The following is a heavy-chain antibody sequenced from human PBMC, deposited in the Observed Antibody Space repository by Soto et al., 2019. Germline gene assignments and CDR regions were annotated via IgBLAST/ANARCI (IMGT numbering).Heavy chain of an antibody. J-gene: IGHJ4*02. CDR1: GGSISSYY. Sequence: PSETLSLTCTVSGGSISSYYWSWIRQPPGKGLEWIGYIYYSGSTNYNPSLKSRVTISVDTSKNQFSLKLSSVTAADTAVYYCARGLLRYFDWLPFDYWGQGTLVTVSS. CDR3: ARGLLRYFDWLPFDY. CDR2: IYYSGST. D-gene: IGHD3-9*01. V-gene: IGHV4-59*01.